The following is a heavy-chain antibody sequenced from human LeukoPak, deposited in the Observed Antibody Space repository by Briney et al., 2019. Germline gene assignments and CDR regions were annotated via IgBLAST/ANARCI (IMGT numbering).Heavy chain of an antibody. J-gene: IGHJ4*02. D-gene: IGHD6-19*01. V-gene: IGHV3-49*03. Sequence: GGSLRLSCTASGFTFGDYAMSWFRQAPGKRLEWVGFIRSKAYGGTTEYAASVKGRFTISRDDSRSIAYLQMNSLKTEDTAVYYCTRGIAVAGTPLAFDYWGQGTLVTVSS. CDR3: TRGIAVAGTPLAFDY. CDR2: IRSKAYGGTT. CDR1: GFTFGDYA.